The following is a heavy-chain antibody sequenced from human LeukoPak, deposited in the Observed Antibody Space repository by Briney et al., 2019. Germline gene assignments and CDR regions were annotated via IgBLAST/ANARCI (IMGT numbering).Heavy chain of an antibody. Sequence: GGSLRLSCVASGFTFSSYAMNWVRQTPGKGLEWVSGIVGSGGITYYADSVKGRFTISRDNSKKTLYLQTNSLRAEDTAVYYCAKDGWNDIPDYWGQGTLVTVSS. J-gene: IGHJ4*02. CDR2: IVGSGGIT. D-gene: IGHD1-1*01. CDR1: GFTFSSYA. CDR3: AKDGWNDIPDY. V-gene: IGHV3-23*01.